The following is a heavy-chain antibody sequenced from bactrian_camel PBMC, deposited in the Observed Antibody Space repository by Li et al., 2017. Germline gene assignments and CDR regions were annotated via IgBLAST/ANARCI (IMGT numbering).Heavy chain of an antibody. CDR3: TAAHGY. CDR2: INSGDGST. V-gene: IGHV3S40*01. CDR1: GFTFSSDV. D-gene: IGHD3*01. Sequence: VESGGGLVQPGGSLRLSCAASGFTFSSDVMSWVRQAPGKGLEWVSAINSGDGSTAYADSVKGRFTISRDNAKNTLYLQMNSLKTEDTGVYYCTAAHGYWGQGTQVTVSS. J-gene: IGHJ4*01.